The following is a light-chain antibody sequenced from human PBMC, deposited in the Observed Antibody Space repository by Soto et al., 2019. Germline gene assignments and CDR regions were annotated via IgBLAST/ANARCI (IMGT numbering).Light chain of an antibody. CDR3: SSYTSSSTYV. V-gene: IGLV2-14*01. J-gene: IGLJ1*01. CDR1: SSDVGSYNY. CDR2: DVS. Sequence: QSVLTQPASVSGSPGQSITISCAGTSSDVGSYNYVSWYQQHPGKAPKVMIYDVSNRPSGVSYRFSGSKSGNTASLTISGLQAEDEADYYCSSYTSSSTYVLGTGTKVTFL.